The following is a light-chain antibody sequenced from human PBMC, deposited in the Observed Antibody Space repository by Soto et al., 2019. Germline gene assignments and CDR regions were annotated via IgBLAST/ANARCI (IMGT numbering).Light chain of an antibody. V-gene: IGLV2-18*02. Sequence: QSVLTQPPSVSGSPGQSVAITCTGTSSDVGSYNRVSWYQQPPGTAPKVMIYEVSNRPSGVPDRFSGSKSGNTASLTISGLQAEDEADYYCSSYTSSNTYVFGTGTKVTVL. CDR1: SSDVGSYNR. CDR3: SSYTSSNTYV. J-gene: IGLJ1*01. CDR2: EVS.